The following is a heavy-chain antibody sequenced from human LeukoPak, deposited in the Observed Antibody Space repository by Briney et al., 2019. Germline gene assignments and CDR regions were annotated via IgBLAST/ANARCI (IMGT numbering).Heavy chain of an antibody. J-gene: IGHJ4*02. Sequence: PSETLSLTCAVSGYSISSGYYWAWIRQPPGKGLEWIGSIYHSGSTYYNPSLKSRVTISVHTSKNQFSLKLSSVTTADTAVYYCARAYSGSYPYCFDYWGQGTLVTVFS. CDR1: GYSISSGYY. D-gene: IGHD1-26*01. V-gene: IGHV4-38-2*01. CDR2: IYHSGST. CDR3: ARAYSGSYPYCFDY.